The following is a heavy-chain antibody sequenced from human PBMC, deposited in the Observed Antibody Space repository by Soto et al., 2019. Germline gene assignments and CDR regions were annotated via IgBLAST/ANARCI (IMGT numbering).Heavy chain of an antibody. CDR2: IYYSGST. CDR1: GGSISSSSYY. CDR3: ARRVPNDYGDYGLLSPISYYFDY. J-gene: IGHJ4*02. D-gene: IGHD4-17*01. Sequence: QLQLQESGPGLVKPSETLSLTCTVSGGSISSSSYYWGWIRQPPGKGLEWIGSIYYSGSTYYNPSLKSRVTISVDTSKNQFSLKLSSVTAADTAVYYCARRVPNDYGDYGLLSPISYYFDYWGQGTLVTVSS. V-gene: IGHV4-39*01.